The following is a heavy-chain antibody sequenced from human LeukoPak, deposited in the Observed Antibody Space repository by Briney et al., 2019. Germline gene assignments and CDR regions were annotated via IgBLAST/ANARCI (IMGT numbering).Heavy chain of an antibody. J-gene: IGHJ4*02. CDR2: INHSGST. Sequence: KPSETLSLTCAVYGGSFSGYYWSWIRQPPGKGLEWIGEINHSGSTNYNPSLKSRVTISVDTSKNQFSLKLSSVTAADTAVYYCARLYSSGWYASSFDYWGQGTLVTVSS. D-gene: IGHD6-19*01. V-gene: IGHV4-34*01. CDR1: GGSFSGYY. CDR3: ARLYSSGWYASSFDY.